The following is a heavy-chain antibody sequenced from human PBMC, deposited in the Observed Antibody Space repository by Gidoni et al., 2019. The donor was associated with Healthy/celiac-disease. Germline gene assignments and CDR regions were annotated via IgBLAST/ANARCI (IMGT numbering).Heavy chain of an antibody. CDR3: AKGDSGSYFGWFDP. CDR1: GFTVDDYA. CDR2: ISWNSGSI. D-gene: IGHD1-26*01. V-gene: IGHV3-9*01. Sequence: EVQLVESGGGLVQPGRSLRLCCAAAGFTVDDYAMHWVRQAPGKGLEWVSGISWNSGSIGYADSVKGRFTISRDNAKNSLYLQMNSLRAEDTALYYCAKGDSGSYFGWFDPWGQGTLVTVSS. J-gene: IGHJ5*02.